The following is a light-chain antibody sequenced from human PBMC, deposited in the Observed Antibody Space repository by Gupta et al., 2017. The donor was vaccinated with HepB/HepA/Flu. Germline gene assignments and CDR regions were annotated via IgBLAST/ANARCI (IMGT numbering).Light chain of an antibody. CDR2: SVS. CDR3: TSYTSSITYV. Sequence: QSALTQPASVSGSPGQSITISFTGTNSDIGGYNYVSWYQQHPGKAPKLIIYSVSDRPSGVSNRFSGSKSGNTASLTISGLQAEDEADYYCTSYTSSITYVFGTGTRVTVL. V-gene: IGLV2-14*03. J-gene: IGLJ1*01. CDR1: NSDIGGYNY.